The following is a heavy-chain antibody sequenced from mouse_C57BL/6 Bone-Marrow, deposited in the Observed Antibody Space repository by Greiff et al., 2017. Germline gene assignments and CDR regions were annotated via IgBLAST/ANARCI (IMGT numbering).Heavy chain of an antibody. CDR1: GYTFTDYY. J-gene: IGHJ1*03. Sequence: VQLKQSGPELVKPGASVKISCKASGYTFTDYYMNWVKQSHGKSLEWIGDINPNNGGTSCNQKFKGKATLTVDKSSSTAYMELRSLTSEDSAVYYCARKGGTTVVATRYFDVWGTGTTVTVSS. V-gene: IGHV1-26*01. CDR3: ARKGGTTVVATRYFDV. CDR2: INPNNGGT. D-gene: IGHD1-1*01.